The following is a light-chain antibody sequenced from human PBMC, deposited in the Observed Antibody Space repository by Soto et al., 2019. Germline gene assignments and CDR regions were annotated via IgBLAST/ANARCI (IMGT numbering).Light chain of an antibody. V-gene: IGLV1-40*01. CDR2: GNS. J-gene: IGLJ1*01. CDR3: QSYDSSLTGRYV. CDR1: SSNIGAGYD. Sequence: QSVLTQPPSVSGAPGQRVIISCTGSSSNIGAGYDVHWYQQLPGTAPKLIIFGNSNRPSGVPDRIYGSRSGTSASLAITGLQAEDEADYSCQSYDSSLTGRYVFGTGTKLTVL.